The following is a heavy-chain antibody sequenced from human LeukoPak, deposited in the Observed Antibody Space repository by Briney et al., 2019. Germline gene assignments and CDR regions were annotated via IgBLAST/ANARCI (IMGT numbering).Heavy chain of an antibody. CDR3: ARRGSDCYSDY. CDR1: GYSLSSGYY. Sequence: PSQTLSLTCAVSGYSLSSGYYWGWIRQPPGKGLEWIGSIYHSGSTYYNPSLKSRVTISVDTSKNQFSLKLSSVTAADSAVYYCARRGSDCYSDYWGQGTLVTVSS. D-gene: IGHD2-21*01. V-gene: IGHV4-38-2*01. J-gene: IGHJ4*02. CDR2: IYHSGST.